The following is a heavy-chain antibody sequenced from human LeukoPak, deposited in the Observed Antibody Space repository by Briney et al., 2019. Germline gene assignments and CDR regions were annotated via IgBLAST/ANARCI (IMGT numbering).Heavy chain of an antibody. CDR3: AKDGAVAESPYYMDV. V-gene: IGHV4-61*02. Sequence: KPSETLSLTCTVSGGSISSGSYYWSWIRQPAGNGLESIGRIYTSGSTKYNPSLKSRVIISVDTSKNQFSLKLSSVTAADTAVYYCAKDGAVAESPYYMDVWGKGTTVTVSS. CDR2: IYTSGST. J-gene: IGHJ6*03. CDR1: GGSISSGSYY. D-gene: IGHD6-19*01.